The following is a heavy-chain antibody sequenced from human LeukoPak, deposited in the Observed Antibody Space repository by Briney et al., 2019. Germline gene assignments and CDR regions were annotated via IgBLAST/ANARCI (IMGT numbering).Heavy chain of an antibody. Sequence: PSETLSLTCTVSLDSTTSNFWSWVRQPPGKGLEWIGEIHRSGSPNYNPSLQSRVTTSIDRSRKQIVLELSSVTAADTAVYYCAREILGGFNPGAYWGQGILVTVSS. V-gene: IGHV4-4*02. J-gene: IGHJ4*02. CDR1: LDSTTSNF. D-gene: IGHD1-14*01. CDR3: AREILGGFNPGAY. CDR2: IHRSGSP.